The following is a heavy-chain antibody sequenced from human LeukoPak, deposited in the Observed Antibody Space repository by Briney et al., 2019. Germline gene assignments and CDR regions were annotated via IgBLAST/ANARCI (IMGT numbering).Heavy chain of an antibody. CDR2: IYPGDSDT. Sequence: SGESLKISCKGSGYSFTSYWIGWVRQMHGKGLEWMGIIYPGDSDTRYSPSFQGQVTISADKSISTSYLQWSSLKASDTAMYYCARQIYCGGDCYKADAFDIWGQGTMVTVSS. D-gene: IGHD2-21*02. V-gene: IGHV5-51*01. CDR1: GYSFTSYW. CDR3: ARQIYCGGDCYKADAFDI. J-gene: IGHJ3*02.